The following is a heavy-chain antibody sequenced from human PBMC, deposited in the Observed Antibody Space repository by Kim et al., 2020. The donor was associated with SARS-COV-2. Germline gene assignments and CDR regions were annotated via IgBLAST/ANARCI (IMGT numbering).Heavy chain of an antibody. J-gene: IGHJ4*02. V-gene: IGHV4-34*01. CDR1: GGSFSGYY. Sequence: SETLSLTCAVYGGSFSGYYWSWIRQPPGKGLEWIGEINHSGSTNYNPSLKSRVTISVDTSKNQFSLKLSSVTAADTAVYYCARGRSPHFYGSGRYYYFDYWGQGTLVTVSS. CDR2: INHSGST. D-gene: IGHD3-10*01. CDR3: ARGRSPHFYGSGRYYYFDY.